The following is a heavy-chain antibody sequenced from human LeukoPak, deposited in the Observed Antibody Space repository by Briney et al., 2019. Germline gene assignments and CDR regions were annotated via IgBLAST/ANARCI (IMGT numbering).Heavy chain of an antibody. V-gene: IGHV3-23*01. CDR1: GFNLCSYA. D-gene: IGHD6-13*01. J-gene: IGHJ6*02. Sequence: GGSLRLSRAASGFNLCSYALGWGRPAPREGLEWGSPLSGNGGSTYYADSVKGRFTISRDNSKNTLYLQMNSLRAEDTAVYYCAKDWRAAAVGYGMDVWGQGTTVTVS. CDR3: AKDWRAAAVGYGMDV. CDR2: LSGNGGST.